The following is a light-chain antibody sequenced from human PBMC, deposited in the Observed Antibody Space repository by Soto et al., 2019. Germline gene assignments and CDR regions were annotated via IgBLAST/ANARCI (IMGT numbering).Light chain of an antibody. CDR2: EVS. CDR1: SSDVGAYNY. V-gene: IGLV2-14*01. J-gene: IGLJ1*01. Sequence: QSALTQPASVSGSPGQSITISCTGTSSDVGAYNYVSWYQQHPGKAPKLMIYEVSNRPSGVSNRFSGSKSGSTASLTISGLQAEDEADYYCSSHTSSSTPYVFGTGTKV. CDR3: SSHTSSSTPYV.